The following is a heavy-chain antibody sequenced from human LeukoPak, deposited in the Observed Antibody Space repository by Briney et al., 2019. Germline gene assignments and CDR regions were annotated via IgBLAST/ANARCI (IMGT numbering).Heavy chain of an antibody. D-gene: IGHD5-18*01. Sequence: GGSLRLSCAASGFSFNSYGMHWVRRAPGKGLEWVAVISWDGSNKYYADSVKGRFTISRDNSKNTLYLQMNSLRAEDTAVYYCARALDTATNWFDPWGQGTLVTVPS. CDR2: ISWDGSNK. J-gene: IGHJ5*02. V-gene: IGHV3-30*03. CDR1: GFSFNSYG. CDR3: ARALDTATNWFDP.